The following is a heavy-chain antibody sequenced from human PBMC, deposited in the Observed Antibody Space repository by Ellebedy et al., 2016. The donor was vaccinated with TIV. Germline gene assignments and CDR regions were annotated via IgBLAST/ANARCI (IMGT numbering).Heavy chain of an antibody. CDR1: GFIFSNYA. CDR2: ISGSSSST. J-gene: IGHJ4*02. CDR3: AKNRPDSLIVADY. Sequence: GGSLRLXXAVSGFIFSNYAMTWVRQAPGKGLEWVSGISGSSSSTQYADSVRGRFTSYRDNSKNTLYLQMNSLRAEDTAVYYCAKNRPDSLIVADYWGQGTLVTVSS. D-gene: IGHD3-22*01. V-gene: IGHV3-23*01.